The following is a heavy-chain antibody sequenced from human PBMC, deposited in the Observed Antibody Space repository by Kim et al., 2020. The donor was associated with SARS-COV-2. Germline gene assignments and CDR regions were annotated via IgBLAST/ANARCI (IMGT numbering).Heavy chain of an antibody. D-gene: IGHD3-10*01. CDR2: INHSGST. J-gene: IGHJ4*02. V-gene: IGHV4-34*01. Sequence: SETLSLTCAVYGGSFSGYYWSWIRQPPGKGLEWIGEINHSGSTNYNPSLKSRVTISVDTSKNQFSLKLSSVTAADTAVYYCARGGGSGSPTRYDYWGQGTLVTVSS. CDR1: GGSFSGYY. CDR3: ARGGGSGSPTRYDY.